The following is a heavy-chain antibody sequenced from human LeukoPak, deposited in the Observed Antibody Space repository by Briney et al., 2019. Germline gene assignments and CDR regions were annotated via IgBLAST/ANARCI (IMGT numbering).Heavy chain of an antibody. V-gene: IGHV4-34*01. CDR2: INHSGST. J-gene: IGHJ4*02. D-gene: IGHD3-3*01. CDR1: GGSFSGYY. Sequence: RASETLSLTCAVYGGSFSGYYWSWIRQPPGKGLEWIGEINHSGSTNYNPSLKSRVTISVDTSKNQFSLKLSSVTAADTAVYYCARGRDVLRFLEWFGPPFDYWGQGPLVTVSS. CDR3: ARGRDVLRFLEWFGPPFDY.